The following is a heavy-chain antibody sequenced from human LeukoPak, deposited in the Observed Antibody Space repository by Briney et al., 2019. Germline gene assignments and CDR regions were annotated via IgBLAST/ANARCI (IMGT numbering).Heavy chain of an antibody. D-gene: IGHD3-3*01. CDR2: ISGSGGST. V-gene: IGHV3-23*01. Sequence: GGSLRPSFEAPGFTFSSYAMSWFGKAPGKGLGWVSAISGSGGSTYYADSVKGRFTISRDNSKNTLYLQMNSLRAEDTAVYYCAKDLEWLYLWGQGTLVTVSS. CDR3: AKDLEWLYL. CDR1: GFTFSSYA. J-gene: IGHJ4*02.